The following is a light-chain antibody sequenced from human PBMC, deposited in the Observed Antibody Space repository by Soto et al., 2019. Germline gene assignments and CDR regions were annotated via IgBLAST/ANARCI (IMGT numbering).Light chain of an antibody. CDR3: MQSIRWWT. CDR1: QDLLHSDGRTY. J-gene: IGKJ1*01. V-gene: IGKV2D-29*01. Sequence: DVVLTQTPPTLSVTPGQPASISCKSSQDLLHSDGRTYLYWYLQKPGQPPQLLIYEVSNRFSGVPERFSGSWSVTDFTLTNSRVEAEDVGVYYCMQSIRWWTVGQGTKVEIK. CDR2: EVS.